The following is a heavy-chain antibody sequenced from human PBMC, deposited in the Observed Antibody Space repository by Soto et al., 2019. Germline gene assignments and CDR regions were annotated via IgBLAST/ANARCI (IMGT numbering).Heavy chain of an antibody. CDR2: IWYDGSNK. V-gene: IGHV3-33*01. CDR3: ARDDYEGNDAFDI. J-gene: IGHJ3*02. Sequence: QVQLVESGGGVVQPGRSLRLSCAASGFTFSSYGMHWVRQAPGKGLEWVAVIWYDGSNKYYADSVKGRFTISRDNSKNTLYLQMNSLRAEYTAVYYCARDDYEGNDAFDIWGQGTMVTVSS. CDR1: GFTFSSYG. D-gene: IGHD4-17*01.